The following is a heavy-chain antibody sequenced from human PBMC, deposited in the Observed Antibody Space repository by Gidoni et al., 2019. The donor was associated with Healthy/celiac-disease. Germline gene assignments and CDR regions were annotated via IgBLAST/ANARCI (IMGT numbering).Heavy chain of an antibody. CDR3: AKSRVGATLV. D-gene: IGHD1-26*01. CDR1: RFTFSSYA. J-gene: IGHJ4*02. V-gene: IGHV3-23*01. Sequence: EVQLLEAGGGLVQPGGSLRLSCAASRFTFSSYARSWVRQAPGKGLEWVSAISGSGGSTYYAYSVKGRFTISRDNAKNTLHLQMNSRRAEDTDVYYCAKSRVGATLVWGQGTLVTVSS. CDR2: ISGSGGST.